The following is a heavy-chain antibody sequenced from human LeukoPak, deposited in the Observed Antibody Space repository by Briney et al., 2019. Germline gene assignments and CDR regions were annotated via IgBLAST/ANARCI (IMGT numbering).Heavy chain of an antibody. D-gene: IGHD3-22*01. CDR1: GFTVSSNY. J-gene: IGHJ5*02. CDR2: MYSGGGT. Sequence: PGGSLRLSCAASGFTVSSNYMGWVRQAPGKGLEWVSLMYSGGGTFYADSVKGRFIISRDNSKNTLYLQMDSLRAEDTAVYYCATVVRSSGYREHWFDPWGQGTLVTVSS. V-gene: IGHV3-66*01. CDR3: ATVVRSSGYREHWFDP.